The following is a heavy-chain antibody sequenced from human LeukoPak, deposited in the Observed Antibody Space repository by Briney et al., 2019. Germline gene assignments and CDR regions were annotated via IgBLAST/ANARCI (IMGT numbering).Heavy chain of an antibody. J-gene: IGHJ4*02. Sequence: ASVKVSCKASGGTFSSYAISWVRQAPGQGLEWMGGIIPIFGTANYAQKFQGRVTITTDESTSTAYMELRSLRSDDTAVYYCARDLYYYDSSGYYSPNIDYWGQGTLVTVSS. CDR3: ARDLYYYDSSGYYSPNIDY. CDR1: GGTFSSYA. CDR2: IIPIFGTA. D-gene: IGHD3-22*01. V-gene: IGHV1-69*05.